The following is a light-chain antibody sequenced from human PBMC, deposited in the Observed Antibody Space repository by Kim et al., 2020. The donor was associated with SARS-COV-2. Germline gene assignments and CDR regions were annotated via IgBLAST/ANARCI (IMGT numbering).Light chain of an antibody. Sequence: SVADSVTITCRASQGISSYLAWYQQKPGKAPKVLIYGASTLQSGVPSRFSGGGSGTEFTLTISSLQPEDFATYYCQQLSSYPRLTFGGGTKVDIK. CDR2: GAS. J-gene: IGKJ4*01. V-gene: IGKV1-9*01. CDR3: QQLSSYPRLT. CDR1: QGISSY.